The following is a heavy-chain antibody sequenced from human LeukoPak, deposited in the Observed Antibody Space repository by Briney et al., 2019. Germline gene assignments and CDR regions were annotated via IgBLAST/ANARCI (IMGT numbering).Heavy chain of an antibody. D-gene: IGHD3-16*01. CDR1: GGSITSTLYY. V-gene: IGHV4-39*07. CDR2: VCYSRTT. CDR3: ARADDYLWGTYSFDY. Sequence: SETLSLTCTVSGGSITSTLYYCPWSRQPPGEGLEWIASVCYSRTTYYNPSLESRVTVSIDRSKKQFSLKLTSVTAADTAVYYSARADDYLWGTYSFDYWGQGTLVTVSS. J-gene: IGHJ4*02.